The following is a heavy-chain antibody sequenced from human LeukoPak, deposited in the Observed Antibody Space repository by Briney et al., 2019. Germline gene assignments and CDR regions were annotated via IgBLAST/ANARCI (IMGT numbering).Heavy chain of an antibody. J-gene: IGHJ5*02. D-gene: IGHD2-8*01. CDR1: GFTFSSYS. CDR2: ISSSSSYI. Sequence: GGSLRLSCAASGFTFSSYSMNWVRQAPGKGLEWVSSISSSSSYIYYADSVKGRFTISRDDAKNSLYLQMNSLRAEDTAVYYCARYATSRAFDPWGQGTLVTVSS. V-gene: IGHV3-21*01. CDR3: ARYATSRAFDP.